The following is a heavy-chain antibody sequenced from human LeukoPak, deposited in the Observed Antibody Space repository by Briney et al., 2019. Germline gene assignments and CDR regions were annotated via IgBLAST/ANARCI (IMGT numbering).Heavy chain of an antibody. V-gene: IGHV1-2*04. CDR1: GYTFTGYY. Sequence: ASVKVSCKASGYTFTGYYMHWLRQAPGQGLEWMGWINPNSGGTNYAQKFQGWVTMTRDTSISTAYMELSSLRSDDTAVYYCARDGGRSYNSFDYWGQGTLVTVSS. J-gene: IGHJ4*02. CDR2: INPNSGGT. D-gene: IGHD1-1*01. CDR3: ARDGGRSYNSFDY.